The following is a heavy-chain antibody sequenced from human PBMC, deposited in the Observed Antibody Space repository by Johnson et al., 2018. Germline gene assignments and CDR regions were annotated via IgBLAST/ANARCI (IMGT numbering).Heavy chain of an antibody. V-gene: IGHV3-23*04. CDR1: GFTFSSYA. D-gene: IGHD3-22*01. J-gene: IGHJ1*01. CDR3: ARSLGLDSSGYYYGSFQH. Sequence: VQLVQSGGGVVQPGRSLRLSCAASGFTFSSYAMSWVRQAPGKGLEWVSAIRGSGGSTYYADSVKGRFTISRDNSKNTLYLQMNSLRAEDTAAYYCARSLGLDSSGYYYGSFQHWGQGTLVTVSS. CDR2: IRGSGGST.